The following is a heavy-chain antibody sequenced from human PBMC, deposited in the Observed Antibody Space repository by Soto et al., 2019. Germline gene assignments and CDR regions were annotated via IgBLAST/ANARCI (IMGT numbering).Heavy chain of an antibody. CDR2: IYYSGST. CDR1: GGSISSYY. D-gene: IGHD6-19*01. Sequence: NPSETLSLTCTVSGGSISSYYWSWIRQPPGKGLEWIGYIYYSGSTNYNPSLKSRVTISVDTSKNQFSLKLSSVTAADTAVYYCARGCSSGWYTGVGYWGQGTLVTVSS. V-gene: IGHV4-59*01. CDR3: ARGCSSGWYTGVGY. J-gene: IGHJ4*02.